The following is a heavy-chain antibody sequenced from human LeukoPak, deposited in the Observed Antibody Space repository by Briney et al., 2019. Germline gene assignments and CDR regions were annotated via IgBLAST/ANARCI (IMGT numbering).Heavy chain of an antibody. CDR1: GYSINNYW. Sequence: GESLKISCKGSGYSINNYWIGWVRPMPGKGLEWMGIIYPADSDIRYSPSFQGQVTISADKSISTAYLQWSSLKASDTAMYYCARQEYCSGGSCYIWFDPWGQGTLVTVSS. CDR2: IYPADSDI. CDR3: ARQEYCSGGSCYIWFDP. J-gene: IGHJ5*02. D-gene: IGHD2-15*01. V-gene: IGHV5-51*01.